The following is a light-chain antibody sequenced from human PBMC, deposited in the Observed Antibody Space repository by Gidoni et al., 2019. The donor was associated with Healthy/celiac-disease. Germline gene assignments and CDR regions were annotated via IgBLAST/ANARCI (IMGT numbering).Light chain of an antibody. V-gene: IGKV3-11*01. J-gene: IGKJ4*01. CDR2: DAS. CDR1: QSVSSY. Sequence: EIVLTQSPATLSLSPVERATLSCRASQSVSSYLAWYQQKPGQAPRLPIYDASDRSTGIPAMFSGSGSGTDFTLTISSLEPEDFAVSSCQLRSNWPPRLTFGGGTKVEIK. CDR3: QLRSNWPPRLT.